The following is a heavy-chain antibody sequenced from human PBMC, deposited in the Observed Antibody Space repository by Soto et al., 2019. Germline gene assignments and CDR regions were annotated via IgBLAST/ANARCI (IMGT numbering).Heavy chain of an antibody. CDR1: GGTFSSYA. V-gene: IGHV1-69*01. Sequence: QVQLVQSGAEVKKPGSSVKVSCKASGGTFSSYAISWVRQAPGQGLEWMGGIIPIFGTANYAQKFQGRVKITAEESTSTAYMVRSSVRSEDTAVYYCARGGLRGSSWLPADYWGQGTLVTVSS. J-gene: IGHJ4*02. D-gene: IGHD6-13*01. CDR2: IIPIFGTA. CDR3: ARGGLRGSSWLPADY.